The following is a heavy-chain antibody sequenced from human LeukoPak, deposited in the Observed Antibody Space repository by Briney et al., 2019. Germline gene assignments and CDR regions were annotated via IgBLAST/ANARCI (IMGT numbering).Heavy chain of an antibody. J-gene: IGHJ2*01. Sequence: SGTLSLTCAVSGGSISSSNWWSWVRQPPGKGLGWVGEIYHSGSTNYNPSLKSRVTISVDKSKNQFSLKLSSVTAADTAVYYCARTRITMIVVVSTPGRYFDLWGRRSLVTVSS. D-gene: IGHD3-22*01. CDR3: ARTRITMIVVVSTPGRYFDL. CDR2: IYHSGST. CDR1: GGSISSSNW. V-gene: IGHV4-4*02.